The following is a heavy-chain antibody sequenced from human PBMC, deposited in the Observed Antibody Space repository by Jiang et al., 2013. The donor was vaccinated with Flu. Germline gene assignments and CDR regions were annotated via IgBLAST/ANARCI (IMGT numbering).Heavy chain of an antibody. V-gene: IGHV1-46*01. Sequence: SGAEVKKPGASVKVSCKASGYTFTSYYMHWVRQAPGQGLGWMGIINPSGGSTSYAQKFQGRVTMTRDTSTSTVYMELSSLRSEDTAVYYCARDFVVNYYDSSGFFDYWGQGTLVTVSS. D-gene: IGHD3-22*01. CDR1: GYTFTSYY. CDR3: ARDFVVNYYDSSGFFDY. J-gene: IGHJ4*02. CDR2: INPSGGST.